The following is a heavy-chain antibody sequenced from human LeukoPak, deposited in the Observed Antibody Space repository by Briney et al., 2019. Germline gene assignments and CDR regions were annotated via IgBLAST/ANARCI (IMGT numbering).Heavy chain of an antibody. CDR1: GGSISSNNYY. Sequence: SSETLSLTCTVSGGSISSNNYYWSWIRQPPGKGLEWIGYIYYSGSTNYNPSLKSRVTISVDTSKNQFSLKLSSVTAADTAVYYCARVQYPGSSYDYWGQGTLVTVSS. V-gene: IGHV4-61*01. CDR3: ARVQYPGSSYDY. CDR2: IYYSGST. J-gene: IGHJ4*02. D-gene: IGHD1-26*01.